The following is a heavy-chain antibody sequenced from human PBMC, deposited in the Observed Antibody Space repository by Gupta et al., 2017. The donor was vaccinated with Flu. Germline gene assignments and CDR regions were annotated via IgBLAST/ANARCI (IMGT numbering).Heavy chain of an antibody. D-gene: IGHD7-27*01. CDR3: TRGFEGSGAPLKIAFDI. CDR2: ISSGSDSI. J-gene: IGHJ3*02. CDR1: GFTFSNGE. V-gene: IGHV3-48*03. Sequence: EVQLAESGGGLVLPGGSLRLSCGASGFTFSNGEMHWVRQAPGKGLEWVAFISSGSDSIYYADSVKGRFTISRDNAKNSLYLQINSLRIEDSAVYYCTRGFEGSGAPLKIAFDIWGQGTKVTVSS.